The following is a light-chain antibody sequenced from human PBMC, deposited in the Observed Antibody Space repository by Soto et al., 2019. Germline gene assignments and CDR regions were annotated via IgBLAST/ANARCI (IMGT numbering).Light chain of an antibody. CDR3: SSSTTSTTYV. J-gene: IGLJ1*01. V-gene: IGLV2-14*03. CDR2: EVS. Sequence: QPGLTQPESVSASPGKSITISCTGTSRDVGGYNSVSWYQQHPGKAPKLMIYEVSRRPSGVSNRFSGSKSANTASLTISGLQAEEEADYYCSSSTTSTTYVFGTGTKVTVL. CDR1: SRDVGGYNS.